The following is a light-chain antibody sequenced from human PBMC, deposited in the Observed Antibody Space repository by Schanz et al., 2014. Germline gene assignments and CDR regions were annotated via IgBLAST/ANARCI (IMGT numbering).Light chain of an antibody. V-gene: IGKV1-5*03. CDR1: QNINNW. Sequence: DIQMTQSPSTLSASVGDRVTLTCRASQNINNWLAWYQQKPGKAPKLLIYKASSLQSGVPSRFSGSGSGTEFTLTISSLQPDDFATYYCQQDNRYLGRTFGQGTQVDIK. CDR3: QQDNRYLGRT. CDR2: KAS. J-gene: IGKJ1*01.